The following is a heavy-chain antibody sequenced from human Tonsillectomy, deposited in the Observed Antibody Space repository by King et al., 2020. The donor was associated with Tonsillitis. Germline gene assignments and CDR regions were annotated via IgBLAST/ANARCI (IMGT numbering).Heavy chain of an antibody. CDR2: IRYDGSNK. D-gene: IGHD5-18*01. Sequence: VQLVESGGGVVQPGGSLRLSCAASGFIFSNYDMHWVRQAPGKGLEWVAFIRYDGSNKYYADSVKGRFTISRDSSKNTLYLQMNSLRAEDTAVYYCAKAAVLGQLWVYYWGQGTLVTVSS. CDR3: AKAAVLGQLWVYY. CDR1: GFIFSNYD. J-gene: IGHJ4*02. V-gene: IGHV3-30*02.